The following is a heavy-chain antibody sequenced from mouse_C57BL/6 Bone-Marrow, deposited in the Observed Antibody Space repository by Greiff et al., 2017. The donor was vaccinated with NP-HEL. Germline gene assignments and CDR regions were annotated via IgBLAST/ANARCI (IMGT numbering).Heavy chain of an antibody. D-gene: IGHD2-14*01. V-gene: IGHV1-81*01. CDR3: AREDRSCFDY. CDR1: GYTFTSYG. J-gene: IGHJ2*01. Sequence: QVQLQQSGAELARPGASVKLSCKASGYTFTSYGISWVKQRTGQGLEWIGEIYPRSGNTYYNEKFKGKATLTADKSSSTAYMELRSLTSEDSAVYFCAREDRSCFDYWGQGTTLTVSS. CDR2: IYPRSGNT.